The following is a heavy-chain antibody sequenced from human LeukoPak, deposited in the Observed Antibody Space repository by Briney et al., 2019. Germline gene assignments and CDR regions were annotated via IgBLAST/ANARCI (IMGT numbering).Heavy chain of an antibody. Sequence: SETLSLTCTVSGGSISSYYWSWIRQPAGKGLEWIGRIYTSGSTNYNPSLKSRVTMSVDTSKNQFSLKLSSVTAADTAVYYCARADNYYDSSGYYLFGGNDYWGQGTLVTVSS. CDR3: ARADNYYDSSGYYLFGGNDY. V-gene: IGHV4-4*07. CDR1: GGSISSYY. D-gene: IGHD3-22*01. J-gene: IGHJ4*02. CDR2: IYTSGST.